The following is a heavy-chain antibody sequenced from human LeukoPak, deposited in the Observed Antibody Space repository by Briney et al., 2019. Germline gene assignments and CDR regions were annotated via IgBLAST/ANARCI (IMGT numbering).Heavy chain of an antibody. V-gene: IGHV1-69*06. Sequence: ASVKVSCKASGGTFSSYAISWVRQAPGQGLEWMGGIIPIFGTANYAQKFQGRVTIIADKSTSTAYMELSSLRSEDTAVYYCARDRRGGGYSYGYGYWGQGTLVTVSS. CDR1: GGTFSSYA. CDR2: IIPIFGTA. D-gene: IGHD5-18*01. CDR3: ARDRRGGGYSYGYGY. J-gene: IGHJ4*02.